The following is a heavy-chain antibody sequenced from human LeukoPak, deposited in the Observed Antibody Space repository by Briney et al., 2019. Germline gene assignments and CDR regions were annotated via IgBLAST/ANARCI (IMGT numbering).Heavy chain of an antibody. CDR1: GGSFSGYY. D-gene: IGHD3-3*01. J-gene: IGHJ5*02. V-gene: IGHV4-34*01. Sequence: PSETLSLTCAVYGGSFSGYYWSWIRQPPGKGLEWIGEINHSGSTNYNPSLKSRVTISVDTSKNQFSLKLSSVTAADTAVYYCARGSSYDFWSGRNWFDPWGQGTLVTVSS. CDR2: INHSGST. CDR3: ARGSSYDFWSGRNWFDP.